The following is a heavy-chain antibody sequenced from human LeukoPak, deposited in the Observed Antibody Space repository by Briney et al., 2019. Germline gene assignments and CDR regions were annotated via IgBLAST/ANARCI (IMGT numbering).Heavy chain of an antibody. V-gene: IGHV4-34*01. J-gene: IGHJ6*03. CDR2: INHSGST. D-gene: IGHD6-6*01. Sequence: SETLSLTCAVYGGSFSGYYWSWIRQPPGKGLEWIGEINHSGSTNYNPSLKSRVTISVDTSKNQFSLKLSSVTAADTAVYYCARGQLATRHYYYYYYMDVWGKGTTVTVSS. CDR3: ARGQLATRHYYYYYYMDV. CDR1: GGSFSGYY.